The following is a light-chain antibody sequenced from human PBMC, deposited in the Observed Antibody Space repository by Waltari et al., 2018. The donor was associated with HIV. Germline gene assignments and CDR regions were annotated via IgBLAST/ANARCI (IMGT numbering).Light chain of an antibody. V-gene: IGLV1-40*01. CDR2: GNS. CDR3: QSYDSSLSGVV. Sequence: QSVLTQPPSVSGAPGQRVTISCTGSSSTIGAAYDVPWYQQLPGTAPKLLIYGNSNRPSGVPDRFSGSKSGTSASLAITGLQAEDEADYYCQSYDSSLSGVVFGGGTKLTVL. CDR1: SSTIGAAYD. J-gene: IGLJ2*01.